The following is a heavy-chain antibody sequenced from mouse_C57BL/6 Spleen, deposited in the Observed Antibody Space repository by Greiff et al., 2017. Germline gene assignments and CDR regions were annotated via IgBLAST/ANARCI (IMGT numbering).Heavy chain of an antibody. J-gene: IGHJ3*01. D-gene: IGHD2-3*01. CDR2: IHPNSGST. CDR3: ARSYDGYYEMFAY. V-gene: IGHV1-64*01. CDR1: GYTFTSYW. Sequence: QVQLQQPGAELVKPGASVKLSCKASGYTFTSYWMHWVKQRPGQGLEWIGMIHPNSGSTNYNEKFKSKATLTVDKSSSTAYMQLSSLTSEDSAVYYCARSYDGYYEMFAYWGQGTLVTVSA.